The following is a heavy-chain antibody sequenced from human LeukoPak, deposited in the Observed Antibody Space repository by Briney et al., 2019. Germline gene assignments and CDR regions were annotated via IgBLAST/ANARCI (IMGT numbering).Heavy chain of an antibody. Sequence: QPGGSLRLSCAASGFTFSSYAMSWVRQAPGKGLEWVSAISDSGGSTYYADSVKGRFAISRDNSKNTLYLQMNSLRAEDTAVYYCARRSGIAVAGGAFDIWGQGTMVTVSS. CDR1: GFTFSSYA. J-gene: IGHJ3*02. V-gene: IGHV3-23*01. D-gene: IGHD6-19*01. CDR2: ISDSGGST. CDR3: ARRSGIAVAGGAFDI.